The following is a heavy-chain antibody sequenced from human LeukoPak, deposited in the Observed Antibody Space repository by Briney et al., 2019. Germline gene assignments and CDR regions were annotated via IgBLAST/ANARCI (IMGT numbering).Heavy chain of an antibody. Sequence: GESLKVSCKGSGYTFTNYWIAWVRQMPGKGLEWMGSIYPGDSDTRYSPSFQGQVTISADKSISTAYLQWSSLKASDTAMYYCARLYSGYDYYYFDYWGQGTLVTVSS. CDR1: GYTFTNYW. CDR3: ARLYSGYDYYYFDY. V-gene: IGHV5-51*01. D-gene: IGHD5-12*01. J-gene: IGHJ4*02. CDR2: IYPGDSDT.